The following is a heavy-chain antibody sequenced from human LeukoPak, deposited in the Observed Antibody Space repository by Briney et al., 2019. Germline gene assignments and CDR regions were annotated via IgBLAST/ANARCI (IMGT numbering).Heavy chain of an antibody. CDR3: ARERPYYGSRTYSASFDY. Sequence: GGSLRLSCAASGFTFSSYEMNWVRQAPGKGLEWVSYISSSGSTKYYADSVKGRFTISRDNADNSLYLQMNSLRPEDTAVYYCARERPYYGSRTYSASFDYWGQGTLVTVSS. J-gene: IGHJ4*02. CDR2: ISSSGSTK. CDR1: GFTFSSYE. V-gene: IGHV3-48*03. D-gene: IGHD3-10*01.